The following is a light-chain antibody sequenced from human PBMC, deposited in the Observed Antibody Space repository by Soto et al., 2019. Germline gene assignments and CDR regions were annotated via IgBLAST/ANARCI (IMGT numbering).Light chain of an antibody. CDR3: QQYGNSPSYT. J-gene: IGKJ2*01. CDR1: QSVSSSN. CDR2: GAS. V-gene: IGKV3-20*01. Sequence: EIVLTQSPVTLSLSPGERATLSCWASQSVSSSNLAGYQQKPGQAPRVLIYGASSRSTGSPDRFSGSWSGTDFSITISRLEPEDFAVYYWQQYGNSPSYTFGQGTKLEIK.